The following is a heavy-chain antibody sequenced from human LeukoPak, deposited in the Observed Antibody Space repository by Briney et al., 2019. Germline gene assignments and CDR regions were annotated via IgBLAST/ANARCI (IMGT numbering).Heavy chain of an antibody. CDR2: INPTGGST. J-gene: IGHJ4*02. CDR1: GYTFSNYN. D-gene: IGHD1-26*01. Sequence: ASVKVSCKASGYTFSNYNVHWVRQAPGQGLEWMGIINPTGGSTNYAQKFQGRVTMTRDMSTTTVYMDLSSLKSEDTAVYYCARTGSSGDYQAGSFEYWGQGTLVTVSS. CDR3: ARTGSSGDYQAGSFEY. V-gene: IGHV1-46*01.